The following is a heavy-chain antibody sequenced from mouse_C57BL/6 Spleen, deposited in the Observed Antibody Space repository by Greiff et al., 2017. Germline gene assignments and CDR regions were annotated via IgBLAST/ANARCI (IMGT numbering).Heavy chain of an antibody. CDR2: INPSTGGT. V-gene: IGHV1-42*01. Sequence: EVQLVESGPELVKPGASVKISCKASGYSFTGYYMNWVKQSPEKSLEWIGEINPSTGGTTYNQKFKAKATLTVDKSSSTAYMQLTSLTSEDSAVYYCARSASGTRAYFDYWGQGTTLTVSS. CDR1: GYSFTGYY. D-gene: IGHD4-1*01. CDR3: ARSASGTRAYFDY. J-gene: IGHJ2*01.